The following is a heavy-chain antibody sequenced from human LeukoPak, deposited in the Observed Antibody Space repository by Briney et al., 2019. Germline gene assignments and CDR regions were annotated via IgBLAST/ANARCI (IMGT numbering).Heavy chain of an antibody. CDR2: IYYSGST. J-gene: IGHJ4*02. CDR1: GGSISSGDYY. CDR3: ARQCYDSSGYYVLDY. D-gene: IGHD3-22*01. V-gene: IGHV4-39*01. Sequence: SETLSLTCTVSGGSISSGDYYWSWIRQPPGKGLEWIGSIYYSGSTYYNPSLKSRVTISVDTSKNQFSLKLSSVTAADTAVYYCARQCYDSSGYYVLDYWGQGTLVTVSS.